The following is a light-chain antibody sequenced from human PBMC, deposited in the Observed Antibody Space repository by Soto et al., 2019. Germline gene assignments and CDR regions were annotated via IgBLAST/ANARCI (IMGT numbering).Light chain of an antibody. CDR1: QGIRND. J-gene: IGKJ1*01. Sequence: IQMTQSPSTLSASIGDRVTITCRASQGIRNDLGWYQQKPGKAPNLLIYKASRLESGVPSRFSGSGSGTDFTLTISSLQPEDFATYYCLQDYNYPRTFGQGTKVDI. V-gene: IGKV1-6*01. CDR2: KAS. CDR3: LQDYNYPRT.